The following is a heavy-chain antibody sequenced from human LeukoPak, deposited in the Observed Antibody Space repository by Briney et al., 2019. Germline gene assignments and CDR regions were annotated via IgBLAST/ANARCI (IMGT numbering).Heavy chain of an antibody. V-gene: IGHV3-30*01. J-gene: IGHJ6*03. CDR1: GFTFSSYA. Sequence: GGSLRLSCAASGFTFSSYAMHWVRQAPGKGLEWVAVISYDGSNKYYADSVKGRFTISRDNSKNTLYLQMNSLRAEDTVVYYCARASYCGGDCYRVMDVWGKGTTVTVSS. D-gene: IGHD2-21*02. CDR2: ISYDGSNK. CDR3: ARASYCGGDCYRVMDV.